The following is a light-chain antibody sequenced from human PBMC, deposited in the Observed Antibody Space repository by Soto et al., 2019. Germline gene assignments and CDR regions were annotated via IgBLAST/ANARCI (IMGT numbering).Light chain of an antibody. J-gene: IGKJ4*01. CDR1: QGISSY. V-gene: IGKV1-9*01. Sequence: DIHLTQSPSFLSASVGDRVTITCRASQGISSYLAWYQQKPGKAPKLLIYAASTLQSGVPSRFSGSGSGTEFTLTISSLQPEDFATYYCQQLNSFGGGTKVDIK. CDR3: QQLNS. CDR2: AAS.